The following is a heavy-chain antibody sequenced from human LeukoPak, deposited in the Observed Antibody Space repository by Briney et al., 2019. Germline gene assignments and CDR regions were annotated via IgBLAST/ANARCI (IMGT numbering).Heavy chain of an antibody. CDR1: GNSFTSYA. J-gene: IGHJ2*01. D-gene: IGHD3-22*01. Sequence: ASVKVSCKASGNSFTSYAINWVRQAPGQGLEWMGWINPNSGGTNYAQKFQGRVTMTRDTSISTAYMELSRLRSDDTAVYYCARSLPPGADYYDSSGYYRLRNFDLWGRGTLVTVSS. CDR2: INPNSGGT. CDR3: ARSLPPGADYYDSSGYYRLRNFDL. V-gene: IGHV1-2*02.